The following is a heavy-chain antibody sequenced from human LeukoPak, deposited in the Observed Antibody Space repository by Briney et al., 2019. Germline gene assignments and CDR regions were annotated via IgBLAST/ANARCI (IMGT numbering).Heavy chain of an antibody. Sequence: GASVKVSCKASGYAFTSYGISWVRQAPGQGLEWMGWISAYNGNTNYAQKLQGRVTMTTDTSTSTAYMELRSLRSDDTAVYYCARGIHDYGDYYSFDYWGQGTLVTVSS. CDR2: ISAYNGNT. J-gene: IGHJ4*02. V-gene: IGHV1-18*01. CDR1: GYAFTSYG. CDR3: ARGIHDYGDYYSFDY. D-gene: IGHD4-17*01.